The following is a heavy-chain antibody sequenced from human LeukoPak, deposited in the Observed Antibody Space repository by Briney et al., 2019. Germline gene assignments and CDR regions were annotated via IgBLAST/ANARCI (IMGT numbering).Heavy chain of an antibody. D-gene: IGHD6-19*01. V-gene: IGHV4-61*05. Sequence: PSETLSLTCTVSGGSISSSSYYWGWIRQPPGKGLEWIGYIYYSGSTNYNPSHKSRVTISVDTSKNQFSLKLSSVTAADTAVYYCARQPLAVTTLFDPWGQGTLVTVSS. CDR3: ARQPLAVTTLFDP. J-gene: IGHJ5*02. CDR1: GGSISSSSYY. CDR2: IYYSGST.